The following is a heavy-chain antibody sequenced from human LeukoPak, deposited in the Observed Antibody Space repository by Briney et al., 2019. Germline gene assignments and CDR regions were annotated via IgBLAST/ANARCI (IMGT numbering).Heavy chain of an antibody. CDR2: ISGSGGST. Sequence: ASVKVSCKASGGTFSSYAMSWVRQAPGKGLEWVSAISGSGGSTYYADSVKGRFTISRDNSKNTLYLQMNSLRAEDTAVYYCAKRRLAAAGPFDYWGQGTLVTVSS. CDR1: GGTFSSYA. CDR3: AKRRLAAAGPFDY. D-gene: IGHD6-13*01. V-gene: IGHV3-23*01. J-gene: IGHJ4*02.